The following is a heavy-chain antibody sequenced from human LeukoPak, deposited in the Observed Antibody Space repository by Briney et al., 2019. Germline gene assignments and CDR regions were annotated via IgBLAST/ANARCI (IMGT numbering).Heavy chain of an antibody. V-gene: IGHV4-61*08. CDR3: ARTVSGWADDAFDI. CDR1: GAFISSGGFY. CDR2: IYYSGST. Sequence: PSQTLSLTCTVSGAFISSGGFYWSWIRQPPGKGLEWIGYIYYSGSTNYNPSLKSRVTISVDTSKNQFSLKLSSVTAADTAVYYCARTVSGWADDAFDIWGQGTMVTVSS. J-gene: IGHJ3*02. D-gene: IGHD6-19*01.